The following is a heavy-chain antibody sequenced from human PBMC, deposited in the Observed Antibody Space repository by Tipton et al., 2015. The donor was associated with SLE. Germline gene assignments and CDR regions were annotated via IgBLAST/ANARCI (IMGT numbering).Heavy chain of an antibody. J-gene: IGHJ4*02. CDR1: GFTFSGSA. D-gene: IGHD3-22*01. V-gene: IGHV3-73*01. CDR2: IRSKANSYAT. CDR3: ASSRSITMIVVVR. Sequence: SLRLSCAASGFTFSGSAMHWVRQASGKGLEWVGRIRSKANSYATAYAASVKGRFTISRDDSKNTAYLQMNSLRAEDTAVYYCASSRSITMIVVVRWGQGTLVTVSS.